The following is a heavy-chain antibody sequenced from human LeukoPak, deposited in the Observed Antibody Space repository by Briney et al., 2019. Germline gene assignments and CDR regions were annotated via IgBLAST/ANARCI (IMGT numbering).Heavy chain of an antibody. J-gene: IGHJ4*02. CDR3: TRDPGYDILTGYYRPFDY. CDR1: GFFFSGYD. Sequence: SGGSLRLSCAASGFFFSGYDMNWVRQAPGKGLEWVGFIRSKAYGGTTEYAASVKGRFTISRDDSKSIAYLQMNSLKTEDTAVYYCTRDPGYDILTGYYRPFDYWGQGTLFTVSS. CDR2: IRSKAYGGTT. V-gene: IGHV3-49*04. D-gene: IGHD3-9*01.